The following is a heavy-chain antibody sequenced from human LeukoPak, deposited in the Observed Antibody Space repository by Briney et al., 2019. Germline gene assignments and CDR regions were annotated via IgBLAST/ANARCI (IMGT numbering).Heavy chain of an antibody. CDR1: GFTFSSYG. Sequence: GGSLRLSCAASGFTFSSYGMHWVRQASGRGLEWVSSIASTGETYYAGSVKGRFTISRENAKNSLYLQMKSLRAGDTAVYYCVRGGEIGLDYWGQGTLVTVSS. V-gene: IGHV3-13*01. CDR3: VRGGEIGLDY. J-gene: IGHJ4*02. CDR2: IASTGET. D-gene: IGHD3-16*01.